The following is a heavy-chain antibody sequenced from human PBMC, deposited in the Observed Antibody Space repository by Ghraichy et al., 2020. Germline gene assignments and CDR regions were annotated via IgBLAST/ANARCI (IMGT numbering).Heavy chain of an antibody. J-gene: IGHJ6*02. CDR3: AREKAIPPRYYYGMDI. Sequence: ESLNISCAVSGGSISSSNWWSWVRQPPGKGLEWIGEIYHSGSTNYNPSLKSRVTISVDKSKNQFSLKLSSVTAADTAVYYCAREKAIPPRYYYGMDIWGQGTTVTVSS. D-gene: IGHD2-2*02. CDR1: GGSISSSNW. V-gene: IGHV4-4*02. CDR2: IYHSGST.